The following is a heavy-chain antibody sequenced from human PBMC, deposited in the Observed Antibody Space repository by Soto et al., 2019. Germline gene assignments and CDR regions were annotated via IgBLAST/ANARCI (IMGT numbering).Heavy chain of an antibody. D-gene: IGHD2-15*01. CDR3: ARDTRYCSGGSCYSGWFDP. V-gene: IGHV1-2*04. J-gene: IGHJ5*02. Sequence: VKVSCKASGYTFTGYYMHWVRQAPGQGLEWMGWINPNSGGTNYAQKFQGWVTMTRDTSISTAYMELSRLRSDDTAVYYCARDTRYCSGGSCYSGWFDPWGQGTLVTVSS. CDR1: GYTFTGYY. CDR2: INPNSGGT.